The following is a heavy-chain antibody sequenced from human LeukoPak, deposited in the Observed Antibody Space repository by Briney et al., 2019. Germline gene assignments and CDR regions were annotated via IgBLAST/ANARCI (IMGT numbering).Heavy chain of an antibody. Sequence: GGSLRLSCAASGFTFSSYSMNWVRQAPGKGLEWVSSISSSSSYIYYADSVKGRFTISRDKAKTSLYLQMNSLRAEDTAVYYCAKDQVAVAGLAFDIWGQGTMVTVSS. CDR2: ISSSSSYI. D-gene: IGHD6-19*01. CDR1: GFTFSSYS. J-gene: IGHJ3*02. V-gene: IGHV3-21*01. CDR3: AKDQVAVAGLAFDI.